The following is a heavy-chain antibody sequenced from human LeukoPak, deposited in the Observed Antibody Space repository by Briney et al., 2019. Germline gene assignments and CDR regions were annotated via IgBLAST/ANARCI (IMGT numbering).Heavy chain of an antibody. CDR2: IYYSGST. CDR3: ARPCVGYYGSGERDY. D-gene: IGHD3-10*01. J-gene: IGHJ4*02. V-gene: IGHV4-39*07. CDR1: GGSISSSSYY. Sequence: PSETLSLTCTVSGGSISSSSYYWGWIRQPPGKGLEWIGSIYYSGSTYYNPSLKSRVTISVDTSKNQFSLKLSSVTAADTAVYYCARPCVGYYGSGERDYWGQGTLVTVSS.